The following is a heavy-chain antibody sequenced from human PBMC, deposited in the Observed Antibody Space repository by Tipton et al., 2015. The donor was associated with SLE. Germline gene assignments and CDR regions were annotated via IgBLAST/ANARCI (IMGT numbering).Heavy chain of an antibody. CDR2: ISSSGSTI. D-gene: IGHD2-8*01. Sequence: GSLRLSCAASGFTFSDYYMSWIRQAPGKGLEWVSYISSSGSTIYYADSVKGRFTISRDNAKNSLYLQMNSLRAEDTAVYYCARGPSCTNGVCFDAFDIWGQGTMVTVSS. CDR1: GFTFSDYY. CDR3: ARGPSCTNGVCFDAFDI. J-gene: IGHJ3*02. V-gene: IGHV3-11*04.